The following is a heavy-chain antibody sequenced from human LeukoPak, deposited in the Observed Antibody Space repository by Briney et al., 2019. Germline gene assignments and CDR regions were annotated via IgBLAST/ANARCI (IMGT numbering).Heavy chain of an antibody. CDR3: ARHRSRAMGHDC. V-gene: IGHV4-38-2*02. CDR2: IYHSGST. CDR1: GYSISSGYY. J-gene: IGHJ4*02. D-gene: IGHD2-8*01. Sequence: PSETLSLTCTVSGYSISSGYYWGWIRQPPGKGLEWIGSIYHSGSTYYNPSLKSRVTISVDTSKHQFSLNLTSVTAADTAVYYCARHRSRAMGHDCWGQGTLVTVSS.